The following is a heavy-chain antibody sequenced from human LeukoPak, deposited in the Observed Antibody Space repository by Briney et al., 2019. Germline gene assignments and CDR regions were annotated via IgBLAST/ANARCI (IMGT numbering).Heavy chain of an antibody. CDR3: ASGTQLWHCGY. CDR1: GFTVSSTY. D-gene: IGHD5-18*01. Sequence: PGGSLRLSCAASGFTVSSTYMSWVRQAPGKGLEGVSVLYSGDTTYYADYVKGRLTISRDNSKNTLYLQMNSLRAEDTAVYYCASGTQLWHCGYWGQGTLVTVSS. CDR2: LYSGDTT. V-gene: IGHV3-66*02. J-gene: IGHJ4*02.